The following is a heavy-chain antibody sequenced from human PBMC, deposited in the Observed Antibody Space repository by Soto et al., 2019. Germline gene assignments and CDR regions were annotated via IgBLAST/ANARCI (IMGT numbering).Heavy chain of an antibody. J-gene: IGHJ4*02. CDR1: GGSFRSGSYY. CDR3: ARVKTKYNWNYGPQFFDY. CDR2: IYYSGST. D-gene: IGHD1-7*01. V-gene: IGHV4-61*01. Sequence: SETLSRTCNVSGGSFRSGSYYWSCILQPRGTGLEWIGYIYYSGSTNYNPSLKSRVTISVDTSKNQFSLKLSSVTAADTAVYYCARVKTKYNWNYGPQFFDYWGQGTLVTVSS.